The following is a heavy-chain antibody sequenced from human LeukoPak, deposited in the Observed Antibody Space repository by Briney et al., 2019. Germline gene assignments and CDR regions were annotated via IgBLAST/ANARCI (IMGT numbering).Heavy chain of an antibody. CDR2: ISSSSSYI. Sequence: GGSLRLSCAASGFTFSSYSMNWVRQAPGKGLEWVSSISSSSSYIYYADSVRGRFTISRDNAKNSLYLQMDSLRAEDTAVYYCASLPTAASYMDVWGKGTTVTVSS. V-gene: IGHV3-21*01. CDR3: ASLPTAASYMDV. CDR1: GFTFSSYS. J-gene: IGHJ6*03. D-gene: IGHD6-25*01.